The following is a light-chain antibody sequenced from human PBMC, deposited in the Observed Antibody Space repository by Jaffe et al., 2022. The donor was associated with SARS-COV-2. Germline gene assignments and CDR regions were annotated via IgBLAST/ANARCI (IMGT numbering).Light chain of an antibody. Sequence: EIVMTQSPGPLSVSPGEGTTLSCRASQGISSNLAWYQQKPGQAPRLLIYGASTRATGIPARFSGSGSGTEFTLTISSLQSEDFAVYYCQQYNIWPLTFGGGTKVEIK. J-gene: IGKJ4*01. CDR2: GAS. CDR1: QGISSN. V-gene: IGKV3-15*01. CDR3: QQYNIWPLT.